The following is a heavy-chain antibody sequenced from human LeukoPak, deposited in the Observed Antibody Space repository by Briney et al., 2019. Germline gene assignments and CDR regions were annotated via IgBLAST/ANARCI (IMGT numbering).Heavy chain of an antibody. CDR1: GYTFTSYG. D-gene: IGHD1-26*01. CDR2: ISAYNGNT. J-gene: IGHJ4*02. Sequence: ASVKVSCKASGYTFTSYGISWVRQAPGQGLEWMGWISAYNGNTNYAQKLQGRVTMTTDTSTSTAYKELRSLRSDDTAVYYCARDSGSYSRTDYWGQGTLVTVSS. V-gene: IGHV1-18*01. CDR3: ARDSGSYSRTDY.